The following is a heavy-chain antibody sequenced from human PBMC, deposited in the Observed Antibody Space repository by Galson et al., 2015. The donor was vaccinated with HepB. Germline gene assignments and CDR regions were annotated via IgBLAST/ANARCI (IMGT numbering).Heavy chain of an antibody. J-gene: IGHJ4*02. V-gene: IGHV1-69*13. CDR2: IIPIFGTA. CDR1: GGTFSSYA. CDR3: ARDKVETYGDYFRFYYFDY. D-gene: IGHD4-17*01. Sequence: SVKVSCKASGGTFSSYAISWVRQAPGQGLEWMGEIIPIFGTANYAQKFQGRVTITADESTSTAYMELSSLRSEDTAVYYCARDKVETYGDYFRFYYFDYWGQGTLVTVSS.